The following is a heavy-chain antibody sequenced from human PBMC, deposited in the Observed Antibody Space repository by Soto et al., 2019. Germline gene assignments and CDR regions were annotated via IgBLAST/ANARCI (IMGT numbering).Heavy chain of an antibody. Sequence: QPGGSLRLSCAASGFTFSSYGMHWVRQAPGKGLEWVAVISYDGSNKYYADSVKGRFTISRDNSKNTLYLQMNSLRAEDTAVYYCAKTRPHTAMVGGYFDYWGQGTLVTVSS. CDR1: GFTFSSYG. J-gene: IGHJ4*02. V-gene: IGHV3-30*18. CDR2: ISYDGSNK. D-gene: IGHD5-18*01. CDR3: AKTRPHTAMVGGYFDY.